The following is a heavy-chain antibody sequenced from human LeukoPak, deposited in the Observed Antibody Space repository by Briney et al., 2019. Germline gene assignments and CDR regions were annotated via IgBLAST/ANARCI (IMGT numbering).Heavy chain of an antibody. CDR3: ATLYGDYNWYFDL. J-gene: IGHJ2*01. CDR1: QLTFNRYV. Sequence: GGSLRLSCTSSQLTFNRYVMAWVRQAPGKGLEWVSTISASGGTTYYADSVQGRFTISRDNSKDTLYLQMNSLRAEDTAVYYCATLYGDYNWYFDLWGRGTLVTVSS. CDR2: ISASGGTT. V-gene: IGHV3-23*01. D-gene: IGHD4-17*01.